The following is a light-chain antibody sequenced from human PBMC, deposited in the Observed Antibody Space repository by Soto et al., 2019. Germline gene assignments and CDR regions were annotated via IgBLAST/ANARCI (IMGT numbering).Light chain of an antibody. J-gene: IGKJ5*01. Sequence: DIQMTQSPSTLSASVGDRVTITCRASQGIDSSFAWYQQKPGKAPKLLIYAASSLQSGVPSRFSGSGSGTEFTLTISSLQPDDFATYYCQQYNSYWTFGQGTRLEIK. CDR2: AAS. V-gene: IGKV1-5*01. CDR1: QGIDSS. CDR3: QQYNSYWT.